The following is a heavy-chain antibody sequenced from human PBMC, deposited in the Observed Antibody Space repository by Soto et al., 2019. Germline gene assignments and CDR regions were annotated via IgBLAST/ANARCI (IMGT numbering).Heavy chain of an antibody. CDR2: ISYDGSNK. J-gene: IGHJ4*02. V-gene: IGHV3-30*18. CDR1: GFTVSSYG. CDR3: AKDTIAVAPTFDY. D-gene: IGHD6-19*01. Sequence: GGSLRLSCAASGFTVSSYGMHWVRQAPGKGLEWVAVISYDGSNKYYADSVKGRFTISRDNSKNTLYLQMNSLRAEDTAVYYCAKDTIAVAPTFDYWGQGTLVTVSS.